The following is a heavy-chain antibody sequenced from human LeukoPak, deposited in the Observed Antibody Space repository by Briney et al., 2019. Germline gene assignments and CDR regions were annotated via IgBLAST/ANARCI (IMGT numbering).Heavy chain of an antibody. CDR3: AKSPLWKSYLFDY. J-gene: IGHJ4*02. Sequence: PGRSLRLSCAASGFTFDDYAMHWVRQAPGKGLEWVSGISWNSGSIGYADSVKGRFTISRDNAKNSLYLQMNSLRAEDTALYYCAKSPLWKSYLFDYWGQGTLVTVSS. D-gene: IGHD1-26*01. CDR2: ISWNSGSI. CDR1: GFTFDDYA. V-gene: IGHV3-9*01.